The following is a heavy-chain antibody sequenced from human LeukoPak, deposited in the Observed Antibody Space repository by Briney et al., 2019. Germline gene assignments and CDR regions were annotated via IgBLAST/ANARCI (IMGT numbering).Heavy chain of an antibody. Sequence: SVKVSCKASGYTFTDYYMHWVRQAPGQGFEWMGWINPNDGDTNYAQKFQGRVTMTRDTSISTAHMEVSRLRSDDTAVYYCVRANFLYCSSSTCLFDYWGQGTLVTVSS. CDR2: INPNDGDT. CDR3: VRANFLYCSSSTCLFDY. J-gene: IGHJ4*02. V-gene: IGHV1-2*02. D-gene: IGHD2-2*01. CDR1: GYTFTDYY.